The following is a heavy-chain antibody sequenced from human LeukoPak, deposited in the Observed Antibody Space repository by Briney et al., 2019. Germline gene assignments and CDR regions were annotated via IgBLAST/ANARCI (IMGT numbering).Heavy chain of an antibody. V-gene: IGHV4-39*01. CDR1: GGSISSTSYY. CDR2: ILYSGST. Sequence: MASETLSLTCTVSGGSISSTSYYWGWIRQPPGKGLEWIGNILYSGSTYYNPSLKSRVTISADTSKNQFSLRLSSVTAADTAVYYCARTTTVTPALGIDYWGQGTLVTVSS. CDR3: ARTTTVTPALGIDY. J-gene: IGHJ4*02. D-gene: IGHD4-17*01.